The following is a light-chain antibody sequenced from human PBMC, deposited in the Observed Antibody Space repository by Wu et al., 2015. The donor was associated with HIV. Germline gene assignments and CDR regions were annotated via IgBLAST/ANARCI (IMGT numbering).Light chain of an antibody. CDR3: QQRSNWPRLT. CDR1: QSVSSY. Sequence: TVLTQSPGTLSLSPGERATLSCRASQSVSSYLAWYQQKPGQAPRLLIYDASNRATGIPARFSGSGSGTDFTLTISSLEPEDFAVYYCQQRSNWPRLTFGGGTKVEIK. CDR2: DAS. V-gene: IGKV3-11*01. J-gene: IGKJ4*01.